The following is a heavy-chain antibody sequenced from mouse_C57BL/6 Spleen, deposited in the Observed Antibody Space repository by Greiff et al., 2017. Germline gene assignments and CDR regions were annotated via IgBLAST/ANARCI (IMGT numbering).Heavy chain of an antibody. D-gene: IGHD2-3*01. Sequence: VQLQQPGAELARPGASVKMSCKASGYTFTSYTMHWVKQRPGQGLEWIGYINPSSGYTKYNQKFKDKATLTADKSSSPAYMQLTSLTSEDSAVYCSASDEPNTMDYWGQGTTRTVSS. V-gene: IGHV1-4*01. CDR3: ASDEPNTMDY. J-gene: IGHJ4*01. CDR2: INPSSGYT. CDR1: GYTFTSYT.